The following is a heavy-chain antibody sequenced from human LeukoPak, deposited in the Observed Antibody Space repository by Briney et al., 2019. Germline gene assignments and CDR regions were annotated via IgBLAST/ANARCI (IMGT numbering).Heavy chain of an antibody. Sequence: SVKVSCKASGGTFSSYAISWVRQAPGQGLEWMGRIIPILGIANYAQKFQGRVTITADKSTSTAYMELSSLRSEDTAVYHCARDSSSLFDIWGQGTMVTVSS. J-gene: IGHJ3*02. V-gene: IGHV1-69*04. CDR3: ARDSSSLFDI. CDR2: IIPILGIA. D-gene: IGHD6-13*01. CDR1: GGTFSSYA.